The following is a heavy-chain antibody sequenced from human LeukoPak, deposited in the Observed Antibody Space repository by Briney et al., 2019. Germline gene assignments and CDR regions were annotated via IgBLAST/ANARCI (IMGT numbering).Heavy chain of an antibody. J-gene: IGHJ4*02. V-gene: IGHV4-59*01. CDR2: IYYSGST. CDR1: GGSISSYY. CDR3: ARDNRPSLDYFDY. Sequence: SETLSLTCTVSGGSISSYYWSWIRQPPGKGLGWIGYIYYSGSTNYNPSLKSRVTISVDTSKNQFSLKLSSVTAADTAVYYCARDNRPSLDYFDYWGQGTLVTVSS.